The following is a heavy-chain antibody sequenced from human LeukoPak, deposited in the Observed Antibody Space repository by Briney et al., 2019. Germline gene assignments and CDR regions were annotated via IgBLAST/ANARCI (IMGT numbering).Heavy chain of an antibody. CDR3: ARSGWQQLAFDY. D-gene: IGHD6-13*01. V-gene: IGHV3-30*03. CDR1: GFTFSSYG. Sequence: GGSLRLSCAASGFTFSSYGMHWVHQAPGKGLEWVAVISYDGSNKYYADSVKGRFTISRDNSKNTLYLQMNSLRAEDTAVYYCARSGWQQLAFDYWGQGTLVTVSS. CDR2: ISYDGSNK. J-gene: IGHJ4*02.